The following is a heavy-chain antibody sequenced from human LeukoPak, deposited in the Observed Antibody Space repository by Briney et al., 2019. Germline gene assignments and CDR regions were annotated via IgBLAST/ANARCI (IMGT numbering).Heavy chain of an antibody. Sequence: PSETLSLTCTVSGGSISGFYWSWIRQPPGKGLEWIGYIYYSGSTNYNPSLKSRVTISVDTSKNQFSLKLSSVTAADTAVYYCARHQHLILDAFDIWGQGTMVTVSS. V-gene: IGHV4-59*08. D-gene: IGHD6-13*01. CDR2: IYYSGST. J-gene: IGHJ3*02. CDR3: ARHQHLILDAFDI. CDR1: GGSISGFY.